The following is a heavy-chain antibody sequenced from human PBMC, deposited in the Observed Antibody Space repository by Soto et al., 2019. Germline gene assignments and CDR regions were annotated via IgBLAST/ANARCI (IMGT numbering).Heavy chain of an antibody. CDR1: GGSISSSSYY. V-gene: IGHV4-39*01. D-gene: IGHD2-2*02. CDR3: ARLVVPAAIRAVGWFDP. CDR2: IYYSGST. Sequence: PSEPLSLTCTVSGGSISSSSYYWGWIRQPPGKGLEWIGSIYYSGSTYYNPSLKSRVTIAVDTSKNQFSLKLSSVTAADTAVYYCARLVVPAAIRAVGWFDPWGQGTLVTVSS. J-gene: IGHJ5*02.